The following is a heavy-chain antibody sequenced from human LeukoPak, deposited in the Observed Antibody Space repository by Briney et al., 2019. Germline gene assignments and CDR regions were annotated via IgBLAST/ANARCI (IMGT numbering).Heavy chain of an antibody. Sequence: GASVKVSCKASGGTFSSYAISWVRQAPGQGLEWMGWISGYNGNTNYEQKVQGRVTMTTDTSTTTAYMELRSLRSDDTAVYYCARGELTYYYDSSASSPFDYWGQGTLVTVSS. CDR3: ARGELTYYYDSSASSPFDY. CDR1: GGTFSSYA. V-gene: IGHV1-18*01. D-gene: IGHD3-22*01. CDR2: ISGYNGNT. J-gene: IGHJ4*02.